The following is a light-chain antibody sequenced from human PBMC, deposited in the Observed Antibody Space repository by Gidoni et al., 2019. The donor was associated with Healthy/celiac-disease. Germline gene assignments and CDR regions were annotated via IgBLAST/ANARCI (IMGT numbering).Light chain of an antibody. Sequence: AIRMTQSPSSLSASTGDRVTITFRASQCISSYLAWYQQKPGKAPKLLIYAASTLQSWVPSRFSGSGSGTDFTLTISCLQSEDFATYYCQQYYSYPRTFGKGTKVEIK. J-gene: IGKJ1*01. CDR2: AAS. CDR3: QQYYSYPRT. V-gene: IGKV1-8*01. CDR1: QCISSY.